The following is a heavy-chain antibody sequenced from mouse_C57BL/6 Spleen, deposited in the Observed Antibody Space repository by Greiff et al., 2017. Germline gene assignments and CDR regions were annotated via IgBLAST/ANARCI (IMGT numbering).Heavy chain of an antibody. J-gene: IGHJ2*01. CDR1: GFNIKDDY. D-gene: IGHD4-1*01. CDR3: TRDWDVDY. CDR2: IDPENGDT. Sequence: VQLKESGAELVRPGASVKLSCTASGFNIKDDYMHWVKQRPEQGLEWIGWIDPENGDTEYASKFQGKATITADTSSNTAYLQLSSLTSEDTAVYYCTRDWDVDYWGKGTTLTVSS. V-gene: IGHV14-4*01.